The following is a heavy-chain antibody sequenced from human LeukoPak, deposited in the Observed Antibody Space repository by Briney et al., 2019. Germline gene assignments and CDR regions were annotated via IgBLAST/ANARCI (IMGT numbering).Heavy chain of an antibody. J-gene: IGHJ6*03. CDR2: IYYSGST. V-gene: IGHV4-59*12. Sequence: SETLSLTCTVSGGSISSYYWSWIRQPPGKGLEWIGYIYYSGSTNYNPSLKSRVTMSVDTSKNQFSLKLSSVTAADTAVYYCARDFKKGSKYYHYYYHMDVWGKGTTVTVSS. CDR1: GGSISSYY. D-gene: IGHD2/OR15-2a*01. CDR3: ARDFKKGSKYYHYYYHMDV.